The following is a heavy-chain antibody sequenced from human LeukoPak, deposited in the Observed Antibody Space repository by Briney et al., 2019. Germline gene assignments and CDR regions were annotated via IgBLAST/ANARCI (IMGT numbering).Heavy chain of an antibody. Sequence: KPGGSLRLSCAASGFTFNDFYMIWIRQAPGKGLEWVSHISSSGAIIYYADSVKGRFTISRDNAKNSLYLQMNSLRAEDTAVYYCARVLHKRNYDSSDYYGYWGQGTLVTVSS. CDR3: ARVLHKRNYDSSDYYGY. CDR2: ISSSGAII. D-gene: IGHD3-22*01. V-gene: IGHV3-11*04. J-gene: IGHJ4*02. CDR1: GFTFNDFY.